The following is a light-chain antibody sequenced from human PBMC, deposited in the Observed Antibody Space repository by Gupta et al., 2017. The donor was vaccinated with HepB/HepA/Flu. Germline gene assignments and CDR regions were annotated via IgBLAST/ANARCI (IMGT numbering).Light chain of an antibody. CDR2: AGS. CDR3: QQQNCYPYT. Sequence: IQLPKSPSSLSASVGDRVTITCRANQESNKYLAWFQQKTGRPPKSLIYAGSSVRSGVPSRFSGSGSGTEFTLTITSRQPEDFATDYCQQQNCYPYTFGQGTKLEIK. V-gene: IGKV1-16*01. J-gene: IGKJ2*01. CDR1: QESNKY.